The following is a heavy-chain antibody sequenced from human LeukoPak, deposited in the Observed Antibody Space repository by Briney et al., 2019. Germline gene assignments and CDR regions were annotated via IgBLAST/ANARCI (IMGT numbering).Heavy chain of an antibody. CDR3: ARDRQGTPGTFDI. CDR2: IWYDGSQK. Sequence: GGSLRLSCAVSGFTFTSYGMHGVRQGPGKGLEWVAGIWYDGSQKYYADSVKGRLTISRDNSKNTLYLQMNSLRAEDTAVYYCARDRQGTPGTFDIWGQGTMVTVSS. CDR1: GFTFTSYG. V-gene: IGHV3-33*01. J-gene: IGHJ3*02. D-gene: IGHD1-1*01.